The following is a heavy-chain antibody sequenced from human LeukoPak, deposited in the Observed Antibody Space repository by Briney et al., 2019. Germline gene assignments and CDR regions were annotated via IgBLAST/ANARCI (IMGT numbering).Heavy chain of an antibody. CDR1: GGSISSYY. J-gene: IGHJ4*02. D-gene: IGHD6-19*01. Sequence: SETLSLTCTVSGGSISSYYWSWIRQPPGKGLEWIGYIYYSGSTNYNPSLKSRVTISVDTSKNQFSLKLSSVTAADTAVYYCARGFITAAVGNGFGYWGQGTLVTVSS. V-gene: IGHV4-59*12. CDR3: ARGFITAAVGNGFGY. CDR2: IYYSGST.